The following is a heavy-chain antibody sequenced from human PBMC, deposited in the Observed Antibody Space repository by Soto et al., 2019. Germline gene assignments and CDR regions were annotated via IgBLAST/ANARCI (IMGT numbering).Heavy chain of an antibody. CDR2: IWHTGRP. Sequence: QLQLRESGPGLVQPSGTLSLTCDVSGDSLTNNHWWSWVRQAPGKGLEWIGEIWHTGRPNYNPSLKIRVAIYIDKSKNQFSLKLSSVTAADTAVYYCVRDSRTGCSSINCYMHWGQGTLVTVSS. CDR1: GDSLTNNHW. D-gene: IGHD2-15*01. J-gene: IGHJ4*02. V-gene: IGHV4-4*02. CDR3: VRDSRTGCSSINCYMH.